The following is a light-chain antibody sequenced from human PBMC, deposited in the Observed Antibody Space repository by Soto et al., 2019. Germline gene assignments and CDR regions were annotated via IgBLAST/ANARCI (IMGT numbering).Light chain of an antibody. CDR3: QQYMSSVT. CDR2: GAS. CDR1: QSVDSTL. J-gene: IGKJ1*01. Sequence: EVVLTQSPGSLSFSPGQRATISCRASQSVDSTLFAWYQKKPGQAPRLLIYGASKRATGIPDRFSGSGSGTDFTLIISRLEPEDFAVYYCQQYMSSVTFGQGTKVEIK. V-gene: IGKV3-20*01.